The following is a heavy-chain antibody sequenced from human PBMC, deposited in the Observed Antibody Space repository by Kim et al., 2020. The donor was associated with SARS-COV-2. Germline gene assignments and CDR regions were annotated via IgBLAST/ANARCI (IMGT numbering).Heavy chain of an antibody. J-gene: IGHJ4*02. CDR2: IFHRGYT. CDR1: GASISRGVY. CDR3: ARTPYTVGPAALSFDS. D-gene: IGHD2-2*01. Sequence: SETLSLTCTVSGASISRGVYWSWIRQHPGKGLEWIGYIFHRGYTFYNTSLKSRVTMSVDTSKNQFSLKLSSVTAADSAMYYCARTPYTVGPAALSFDSWGQGAPVTVS. V-gene: IGHV4-31*03.